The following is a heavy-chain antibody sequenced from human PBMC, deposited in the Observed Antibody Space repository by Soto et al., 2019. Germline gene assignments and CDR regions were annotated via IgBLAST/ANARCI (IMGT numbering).Heavy chain of an antibody. CDR2: INHSGST. V-gene: IGHV4-34*01. Sequence: SETLSLTCAVYGGSFSGYYWSWIRQPPGKGLEWIGEINHSGSTNYNPSLKSRVTISVDTSKNQFSLKLSSVTAADTAVYYCARGRRGSGTTRVAVIWFDPWGQGTLVTVSS. D-gene: IGHD3-10*01. CDR1: GGSFSGYY. J-gene: IGHJ5*02. CDR3: ARGRRGSGTTRVAVIWFDP.